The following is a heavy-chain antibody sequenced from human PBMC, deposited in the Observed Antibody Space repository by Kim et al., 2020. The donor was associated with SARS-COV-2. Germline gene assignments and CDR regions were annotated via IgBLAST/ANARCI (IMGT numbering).Heavy chain of an antibody. CDR3: ARETGSSGSAGYFGD. J-gene: IGHJ4*02. D-gene: IGHD3-22*01. Sequence: SVKGRFTISRDNSQNTLFLQRNSLRTEDTALYYCARETGSSGSAGYFGDWGQGTVVTVSS. V-gene: IGHV3-30*01.